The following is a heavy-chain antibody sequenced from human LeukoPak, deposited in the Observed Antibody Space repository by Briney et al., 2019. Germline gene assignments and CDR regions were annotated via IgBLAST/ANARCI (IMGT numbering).Heavy chain of an antibody. CDR2: IIPIFGTA. V-gene: IGHV1-69*13. CDR1: GGTFSSYA. Sequence: SVKVSCKASGGTFSSYAISWVRQAPGQGLEWMGGIIPIFGTANYAQKFQGRVTITADESTSIAYMELSSLRSEDTAVYYCARVGIAAADTLRNFDYWGQGTLVTVSS. J-gene: IGHJ4*02. CDR3: ARVGIAAADTLRNFDY. D-gene: IGHD6-13*01.